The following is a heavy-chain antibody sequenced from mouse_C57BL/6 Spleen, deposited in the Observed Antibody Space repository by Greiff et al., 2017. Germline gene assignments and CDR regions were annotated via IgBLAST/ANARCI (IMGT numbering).Heavy chain of an antibody. J-gene: IGHJ3*01. CDR1: GFTFSSYA. CDR2: ISDGGSDT. V-gene: IGHV5-4*01. Sequence: DVQLVESGGGLVKPGGSLKLSCAASGFTFSSYAMSWVRQTPEKRLEWVATISDGGSDTYYPDNVKGRFTFSRDNAKNNLDLQMSHLKSEDTAMYYCARDEPAWFAYWGQGTLVTVSA. CDR3: ARDEPAWFAY.